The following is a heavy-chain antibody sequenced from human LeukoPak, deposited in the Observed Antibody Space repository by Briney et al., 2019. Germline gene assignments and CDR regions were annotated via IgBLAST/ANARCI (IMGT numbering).Heavy chain of an antibody. Sequence: GGSLRLSCAASGFTFSSYGMSWVRQAPGKGLEWVGRIKSQTAGGTIDYAAPVKGRFTISRDDSKNTLFLQMNSLKTEDTALYYCATVFPMYYYGSGSSEALDYWGQGTLATVSS. CDR3: ATVFPMYYYGSGSSEALDY. CDR1: GFTFSSYG. D-gene: IGHD3-10*01. V-gene: IGHV3-15*01. J-gene: IGHJ4*02. CDR2: IKSQTAGGTI.